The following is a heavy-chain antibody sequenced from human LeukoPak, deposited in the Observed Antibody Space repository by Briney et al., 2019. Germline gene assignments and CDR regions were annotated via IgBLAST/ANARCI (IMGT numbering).Heavy chain of an antibody. CDR3: ARGGSSFWFDP. J-gene: IGHJ5*02. CDR1: GYRFTSYW. D-gene: IGHD6-6*01. CDR2: IYPGDSDT. V-gene: IGHV5-51*01. Sequence: GESLQISFQGSGYRFTSYWIGRVRPMPGKGLEWMGIIYPGDSDTRYSPSFQGQVTISADKSISTAYLQWSSLKASDTAMYYCARGGSSFWFDPWGQGTLVTVSS.